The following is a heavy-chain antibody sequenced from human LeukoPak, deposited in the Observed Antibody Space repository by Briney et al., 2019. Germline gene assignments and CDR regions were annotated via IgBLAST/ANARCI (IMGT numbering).Heavy chain of an antibody. CDR2: INPNSGGT. D-gene: IGHD3-10*01. Sequence: ASVKVSCKASGYTFTGYYMHWVRQAPGQGLEWMGWINPNSGGTNYAQKFQGRVTMTRDTSISTAYVELSRLRSDDTAVYYCARVSRNRNYGSGSYFRFDPWGQGTLVTVSS. J-gene: IGHJ5*02. CDR1: GYTFTGYY. CDR3: ARVSRNRNYGSGSYFRFDP. V-gene: IGHV1-2*02.